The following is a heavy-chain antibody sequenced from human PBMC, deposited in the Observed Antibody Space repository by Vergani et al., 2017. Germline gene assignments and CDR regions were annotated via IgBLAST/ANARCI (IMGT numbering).Heavy chain of an antibody. CDR2: ISGSGGST. CDR1: GFTFSSYA. V-gene: IGHV3-23*01. Sequence: EVQLLESGGGLVQPGGSLRLSCAASGFTFSSYAMSWVRQAPGKGLEWVSAISGSGGSTYYADSVKGRFTISRDNSKNTLYLQMNSLRAEDTAVYYCAKDRGYSYGYRYYYYGMDVWGQGP. D-gene: IGHD5-18*01. J-gene: IGHJ6*02. CDR3: AKDRGYSYGYRYYYYGMDV.